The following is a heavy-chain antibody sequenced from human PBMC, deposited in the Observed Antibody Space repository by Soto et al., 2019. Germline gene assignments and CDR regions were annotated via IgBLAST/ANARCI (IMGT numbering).Heavy chain of an antibody. Sequence: PGGSLRLSCAASGFTFSSYSMNWVRQAPGKGLEWVSSISSSSSYIYYADSVKGRFTISRDNAKNSLYLQMNSLRAEDTAVYYCARDKEPQDSGYERPPPDAFAIWGQGTMVPV. J-gene: IGHJ3*02. D-gene: IGHD5-12*01. CDR1: GFTFSSYS. V-gene: IGHV3-21*01. CDR3: ARDKEPQDSGYERPPPDAFAI. CDR2: ISSSSSYI.